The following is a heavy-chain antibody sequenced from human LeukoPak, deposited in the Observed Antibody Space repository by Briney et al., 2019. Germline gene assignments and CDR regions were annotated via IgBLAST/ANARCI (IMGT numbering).Heavy chain of an antibody. CDR1: GFIVSSNY. Sequence: GSLGLSCAASGFIVSSNYMSWVRQAPGKGLEWVSSVYSGGSTYYADSVKGRFTISRDNSKNTLHLQMNSLRAEDTAVYYCAGGSGYPIDYWGQGTLVTVSS. V-gene: IGHV3-53*01. CDR2: VYSGGST. CDR3: AGGSGYPIDY. D-gene: IGHD3-22*01. J-gene: IGHJ4*02.